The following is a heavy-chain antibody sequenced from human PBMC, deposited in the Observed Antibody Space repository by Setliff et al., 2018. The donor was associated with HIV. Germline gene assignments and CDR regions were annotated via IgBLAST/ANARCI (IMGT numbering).Heavy chain of an antibody. CDR2: MWHDGILK. CDR3: AREGRGRNWYGVES. D-gene: IGHD6-13*01. J-gene: IGHJ4*02. CDR1: GFSFSAYN. V-gene: IGHV3-33*01. Sequence: GGSLRLSCAASGFSFSAYNMNWVRQAPGKGLELVGVMWHDGILKEYGDSVKGRFTFSRDNSKNTVYLQMNNLRVDDTATYYCAREGRGRNWYGVESWGQGTQVTVSS.